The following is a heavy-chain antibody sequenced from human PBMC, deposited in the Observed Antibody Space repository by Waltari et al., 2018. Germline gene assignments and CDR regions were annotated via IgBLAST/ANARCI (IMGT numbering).Heavy chain of an antibody. CDR3: ARGDWFYP. CDR1: GYTFTDYG. CDR2: INTNTANT. J-gene: IGHJ5*02. V-gene: IGHV7-4-1*02. Sequence: QVQLVQSGSELMKPGASVKVSCTASGYTFTDYGLNWVRQAPGQGLEWLGWINTNTANTTYAQGFTGRFVFSLDTSVTTAYLQISSLKAEDTGVYFCARGDWFYPWGQGTMVIVSS.